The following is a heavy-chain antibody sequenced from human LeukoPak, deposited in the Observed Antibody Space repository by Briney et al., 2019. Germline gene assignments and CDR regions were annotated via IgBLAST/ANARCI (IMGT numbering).Heavy chain of an antibody. CDR3: AKRGVVIRVILVGFHKEANYFDS. CDR1: GGSISSYY. J-gene: IGHJ4*02. D-gene: IGHD3-22*01. V-gene: IGHV4-59*08. Sequence: PSETLSLTCTVSGGSISSYYWSWIRQPPGKGLEWIGYIYYSGSTNYNPSLKSRVTISVDTSKNQFSLKLSSVTAADTAVYFCAKRGVVIRVILVGFHKEANYFDSWGQGALVTVSS. CDR2: IYYSGST.